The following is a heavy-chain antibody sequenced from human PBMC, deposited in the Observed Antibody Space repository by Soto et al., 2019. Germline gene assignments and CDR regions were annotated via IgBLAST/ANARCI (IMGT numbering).Heavy chain of an antibody. D-gene: IGHD3-10*01. Sequence: QVQLVQSGAEMKKPGSSVKVSCQSSGGTFNTYAMNWVRQAPGQVPEWMGDISPMFGAANYAPKFQGRVTITADESTGRAYMQLSSLTSEDTALYFCAREVQVHTPAFVYWGQGTLVTVSS. J-gene: IGHJ4*02. CDR1: GGTFNTYA. CDR2: ISPMFGAA. CDR3: AREVQVHTPAFVY. V-gene: IGHV1-69*19.